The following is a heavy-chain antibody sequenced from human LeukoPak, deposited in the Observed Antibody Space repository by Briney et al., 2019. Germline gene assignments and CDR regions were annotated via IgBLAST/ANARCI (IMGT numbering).Heavy chain of an antibody. J-gene: IGHJ6*03. CDR2: INPNSGGT. D-gene: IGHD3-10*01. CDR1: GYTFTGYY. Sequence: ASVKVSCKASGYTFTGYYMHWVRQAPGQGLEWMGWINPNSGGTNYAQKFQGRVTMTRDTSISTAYMELSSLRSEDMAVYYCARGGYYGSGSSYYYYYMDVWGKGTTVTVSS. CDR3: ARGGYYGSGSSYYYYYMDV. V-gene: IGHV1-2*02.